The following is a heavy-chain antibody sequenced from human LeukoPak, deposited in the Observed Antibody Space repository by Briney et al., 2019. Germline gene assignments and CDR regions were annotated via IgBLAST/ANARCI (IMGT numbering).Heavy chain of an antibody. CDR3: ARLRSDDILTGYGY. Sequence: TGASLQISCKGSGYSFASYWIGWVRQLPGKGLEWMGIIYPGDSDTRYSPSFQGQVTISADKSISTAYLQWSSLKASDTAMYYCARLRSDDILTGYGYWGQGTLVSFSS. J-gene: IGHJ4*02. CDR2: IYPGDSDT. D-gene: IGHD3-9*01. V-gene: IGHV5-51*01. CDR1: GYSFASYW.